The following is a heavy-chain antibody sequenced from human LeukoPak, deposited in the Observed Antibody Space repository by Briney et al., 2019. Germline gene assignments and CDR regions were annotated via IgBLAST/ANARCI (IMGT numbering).Heavy chain of an antibody. J-gene: IGHJ4*02. CDR2: IYPDDSDT. D-gene: IGHD3-9*01. Sequence: GESLKISCKGSGYRFTNYWVGWVRQMPGKGLEWMGIIYPDDSDTRYSPSFQGQVTISADKSISTAYLQWSSLKASDTAIYYCARQDLLLTASTGFESWGQGTLVTVSS. CDR1: GYRFTNYW. CDR3: ARQDLLLTASTGFES. V-gene: IGHV5-51*01.